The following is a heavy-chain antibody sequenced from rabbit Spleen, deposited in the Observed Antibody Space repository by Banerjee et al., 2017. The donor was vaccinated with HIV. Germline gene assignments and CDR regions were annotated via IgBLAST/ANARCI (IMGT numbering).Heavy chain of an antibody. CDR2: IYAGNSGST. D-gene: IGHD8-1*01. J-gene: IGHJ6*01. CDR3: ARESGTSFSTYGMDL. CDR1: GFSFSNNAV. V-gene: IGHV1S45*01. Sequence: QEQLVESGGGLVRPEGSLTLSCTASGFSFSNNAVMCWVRQAPGKGLEWIACIYAGNSGSTYSATWAKGRFTIPKPSSTAVTLQMTSQTAADAAAYFCARESGTSFSTYGMDLGGPGTLVTVS.